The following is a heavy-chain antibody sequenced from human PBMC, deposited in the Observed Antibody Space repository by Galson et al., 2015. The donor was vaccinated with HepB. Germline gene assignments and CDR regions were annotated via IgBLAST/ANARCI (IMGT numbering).Heavy chain of an antibody. CDR1: GGSITDYY. Sequence: SETLSLTCTVSGGSITDYYWSWIRQPPGKGLEWVGYFYYSGSTNYNPSLKSRVTISVDTSKNQLSLKLSSVTAADTAVYYCARRGVTMVRGDAFDIWGQGTMVTVSS. CDR2: FYYSGST. D-gene: IGHD3-10*01. CDR3: ARRGVTMVRGDAFDI. J-gene: IGHJ3*02. V-gene: IGHV4-59*01.